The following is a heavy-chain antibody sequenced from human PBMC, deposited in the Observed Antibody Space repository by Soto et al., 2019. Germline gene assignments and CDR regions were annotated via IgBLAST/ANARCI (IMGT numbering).Heavy chain of an antibody. CDR3: AREWGDCSSTRCYALFDY. V-gene: IGHV3-21*01. D-gene: IGHD2-2*01. CDR2: ISGSSSYM. J-gene: IGHJ4*02. CDR1: GFTFSNYG. Sequence: GGSLRLSCAASGFTFSNYGMNWVRQAPGKGLEWVSSISGSSSYMFYADSVKGRFTISRDNAKNSLYLQMNSLRAEDTAMYYCAREWGDCSSTRCYALFDYWGQGTLVTVSS.